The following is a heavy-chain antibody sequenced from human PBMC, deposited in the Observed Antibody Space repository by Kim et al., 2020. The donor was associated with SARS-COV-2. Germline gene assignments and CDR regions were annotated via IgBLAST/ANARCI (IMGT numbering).Heavy chain of an antibody. D-gene: IGHD1-1*01. V-gene: IGHV3-43*01. J-gene: IGHJ5*01. CDR3: ARDALEGWLQTRVGFD. CDR1: VFTLDDYT. Sequence: GGSLRLSCAASVFTLDDYTIHWVRQAPGKGLEWVSLSSLDGDTTYYADSVKGRFIISRDKSKNSLYLEMKSLRAEDTAFYFCARDALEGWLQTRVGFD. CDR2: SSLDGDTT.